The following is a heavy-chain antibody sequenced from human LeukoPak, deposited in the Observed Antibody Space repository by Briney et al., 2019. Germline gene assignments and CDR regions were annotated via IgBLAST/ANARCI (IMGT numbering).Heavy chain of an antibody. CDR1: GGSISSSSYY. V-gene: IGHV4-61*05. CDR3: ARHLMVTADGSFDY. Sequence: PSETLSLTCTVSGGSISSSSYYWGWIRQPPGKGLEWIGYIHYSGSTDYNASLKSRVTISIDTSKNQFSLKLSSVTAADTAMYYCARHLMVTADGSFDYWGQGTLVTVSS. D-gene: IGHD6-13*01. CDR2: IHYSGST. J-gene: IGHJ4*02.